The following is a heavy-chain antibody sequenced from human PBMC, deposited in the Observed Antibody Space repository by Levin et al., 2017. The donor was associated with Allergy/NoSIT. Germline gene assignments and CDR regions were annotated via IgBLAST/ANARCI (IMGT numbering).Heavy chain of an antibody. D-gene: IGHD3-22*01. CDR1: GYTFTDYY. V-gene: IGHV1-2*02. J-gene: IGHJ3*02. CDR2: INPNSGDT. Sequence: ASVKVSCKASGYTFTDYYIHWVRQAPGQGLEWMGWINPNSGDTNSAQKFQGRVTMTRDTSISTAYMELNSLRSDDTAVYSCASDAVPLYYYESSAHYYAQNGFDIWGQGTVVSVSS. CDR3: ASDAVPLYYYESSAHYYAQNGFDI.